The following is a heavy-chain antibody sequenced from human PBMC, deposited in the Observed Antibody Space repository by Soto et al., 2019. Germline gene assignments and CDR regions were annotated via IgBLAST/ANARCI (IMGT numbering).Heavy chain of an antibody. CDR3: ARRGGREYFDL. V-gene: IGHV5-51*01. Sequence: GESLKISCQGSGYRFTSNWIGWARQMPGKGLEWMGIIYPGDSDTRYSPSFQGQVTISADRSVSTTYLQWSSLKASDTAMYYCARRGGREYFDLWGRGTLVTVSS. D-gene: IGHD3-16*01. J-gene: IGHJ2*01. CDR1: GYRFTSNW. CDR2: IYPGDSDT.